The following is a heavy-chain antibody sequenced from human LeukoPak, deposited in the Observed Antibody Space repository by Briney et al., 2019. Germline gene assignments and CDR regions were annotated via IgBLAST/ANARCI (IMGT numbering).Heavy chain of an antibody. J-gene: IGHJ5*02. V-gene: IGHV4-39*01. CDR3: ARGSGPGAKTNWFDP. CDR2: IYYTGST. D-gene: IGHD3-10*01. Sequence: PSETLSLTCTVSGGSISSNNYYWGWIRQPPGKGLEWIGTIYYTGSTHYNPSLKSRVTISVDTSKNQFSLKLSSVTAADTAVYYCARGSGPGAKTNWFDPWGQGTLVLVSS. CDR1: GGSISSNNYY.